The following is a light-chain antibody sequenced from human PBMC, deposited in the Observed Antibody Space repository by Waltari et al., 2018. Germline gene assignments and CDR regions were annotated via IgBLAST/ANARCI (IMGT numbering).Light chain of an antibody. V-gene: IGLV1-40*01. J-gene: IGLJ2*01. CDR2: GNS. Sequence: PGQRVTISCTGSSSNIGAGYDVHWYQQPPGTAPKLLMYGNSNRPSGVPDRFSGSKSGTSASLAITGLQAEDEADYYCQSYDSSLSGSRVFGGGTKLTVL. CDR3: QSYDSSLSGSRV. CDR1: SSNIGAGYD.